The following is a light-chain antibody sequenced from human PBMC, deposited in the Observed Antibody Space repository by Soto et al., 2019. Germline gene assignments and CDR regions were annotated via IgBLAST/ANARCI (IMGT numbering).Light chain of an antibody. CDR1: SSNIGSNY. V-gene: IGLV1-47*01. CDR2: MNN. Sequence: QSVLTQPPSVSGTPGQRVTISCSGSSSNIGSNYVYWYQQLPGTAPKLLIYMNNQRPSGVPDRFSGSKSGTSAPLAISGLRSEDEADYYCAAWDDSLSAYVFGTGTKVTVL. J-gene: IGLJ1*01. CDR3: AAWDDSLSAYV.